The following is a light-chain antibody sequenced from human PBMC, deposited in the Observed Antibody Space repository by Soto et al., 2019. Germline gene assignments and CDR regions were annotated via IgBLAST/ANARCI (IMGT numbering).Light chain of an antibody. J-gene: IGLJ1*01. CDR1: NIGSKS. V-gene: IGLV3-21*04. CDR2: YDS. CDR3: QVWDSSSDHYV. Sequence: SYELTQPPSVSVAPGKTARITCGGNNIGSKSVHWYQQKPGQAPVLVIYYDSDRPSGIPARFSGSKSGNTATLTISRVEAGDEADYYCQVWDSSSDHYVFGTGTKLTVL.